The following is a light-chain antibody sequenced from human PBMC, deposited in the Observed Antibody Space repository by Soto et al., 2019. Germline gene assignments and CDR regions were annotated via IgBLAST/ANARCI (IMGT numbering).Light chain of an antibody. CDR2: EAS. J-gene: IGKJ1*01. CDR1: QSIGDS. Sequence: GDRVTITCRASQSIGDSLAWYQQKPGKAPKLLIYEASTLKSGVPSRFSGSRSGTEYTLTISSLQPDDFAIYYCQQYNGYWTFGQGTKVEIK. CDR3: QQYNGYWT. V-gene: IGKV1-5*03.